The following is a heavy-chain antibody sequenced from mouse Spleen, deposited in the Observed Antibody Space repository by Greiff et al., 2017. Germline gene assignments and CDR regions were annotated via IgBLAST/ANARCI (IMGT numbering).Heavy chain of an antibody. CDR2: IDPSDSYT. J-gene: IGHJ3*01. Sequence: QVQLQQPGAELVMPGASVKLSCKASGYTFTSYWMHWVKQRPGQGLEWIGEIDPSDSYTNYNQKFKGKATLTVDKSSSTAYMQLSSLTSEDSAVYYCAAHYYGSSYGGFAYWGQGTLVTVSA. CDR1: GYTFTSYW. D-gene: IGHD1-1*01. CDR3: AAHYYGSSYGGFAY. V-gene: IGHV1-69*01.